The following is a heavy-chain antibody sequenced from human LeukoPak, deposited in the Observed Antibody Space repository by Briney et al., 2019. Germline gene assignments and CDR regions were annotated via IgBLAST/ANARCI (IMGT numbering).Heavy chain of an antibody. J-gene: IGHJ6*03. V-gene: IGHV4-59*01. D-gene: IGHD3-22*01. CDR3: ARVTYDSSGYYHTYYYYVDV. CDR1: GGSISGYY. Sequence: SETLSLTCTVSGGSISGYYLTWIRQPPGKGLEWIGYIYSSGSTKYNPSLKSRVTISVDTSKNQFSLNLSSVTAADTAVYYCARVTYDSSGYYHTYYYYVDVWGNGTTVTVSS. CDR2: IYSSGST.